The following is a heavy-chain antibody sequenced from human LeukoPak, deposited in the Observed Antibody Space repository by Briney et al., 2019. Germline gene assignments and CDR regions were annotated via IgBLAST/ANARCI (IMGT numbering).Heavy chain of an antibody. CDR2: ISGSGGLT. J-gene: IGHJ4*02. Sequence: GGSLRLSCAASGFTFSSYAMNWVRQAPGKGLEWVSAISGSGGLTYYAASVKGRFTISRDNSKNTLYLQMNSLRAEDTAVYYCATVGGVAVAGPLGYWGQGTLVTVSS. D-gene: IGHD6-19*01. V-gene: IGHV3-23*01. CDR3: ATVGGVAVAGPLGY. CDR1: GFTFSSYA.